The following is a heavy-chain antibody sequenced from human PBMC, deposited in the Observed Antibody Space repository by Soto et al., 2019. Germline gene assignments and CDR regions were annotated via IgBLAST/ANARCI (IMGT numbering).Heavy chain of an antibody. V-gene: IGHV3-30*18. J-gene: IGHJ4*02. CDR1: GFSFSNNG. Sequence: GGSLRLSCAASGFSFSNNGMHWVRQAPGKGLEWVAIISYDGSNKYYADSVKGRFTISRDNSKNTLYLQMNSLRVEDTAVYYCAKDRVESGLGEIDYWGQGTLVTVSS. D-gene: IGHD3-16*01. CDR3: AKDRVESGLGEIDY. CDR2: ISYDGSNK.